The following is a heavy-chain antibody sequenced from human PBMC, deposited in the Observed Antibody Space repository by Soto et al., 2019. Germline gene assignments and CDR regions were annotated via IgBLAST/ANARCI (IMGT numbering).Heavy chain of an antibody. D-gene: IGHD3-9*01. V-gene: IGHV3-7*03. J-gene: IGHJ6*02. Sequence: PGGSLRLSCAASGFTFSSYWMSWVRQAPGKGLEWVANIKQDGSEKYYVDSVKGRFTISRDNAKNSLYLQMNSLRAEDTAVYYCASFPNYDILPGYYRPRGDYNCTDVRGQGTTGTGFS. CDR3: ASFPNYDILPGYYRPRGDYNCTDV. CDR1: GFTFSSYW. CDR2: IKQDGSEK.